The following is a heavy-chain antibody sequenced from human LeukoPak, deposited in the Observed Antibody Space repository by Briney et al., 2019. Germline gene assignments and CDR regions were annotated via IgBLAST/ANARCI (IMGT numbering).Heavy chain of an antibody. Sequence: SETLSLTCTVSGGSISSYYWSWIRQPPGKGLEWIGYIYYSGSTNYNPSLKSRVTISVDTSKNQFSLKLSSVTAADTAVYYCARGSYLIVVPAAILHNWFDPWGQGTLVTVSS. CDR3: ARGSYLIVVPAAILHNWFDP. CDR2: IYYSGST. J-gene: IGHJ5*02. V-gene: IGHV4-59*01. CDR1: GGSISSYY. D-gene: IGHD2-2*02.